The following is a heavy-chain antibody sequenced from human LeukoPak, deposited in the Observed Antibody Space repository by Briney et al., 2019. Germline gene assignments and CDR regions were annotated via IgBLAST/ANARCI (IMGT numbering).Heavy chain of an antibody. CDR2: ISGSGAGT. Sequence: PGGSLRLSCAVSGFTFSSYAMNWVRQAPGKGLEWVSGISGSGAGTYYADSVKGRFTISRDNSKNTLYLQMNSLRAEDTAVYYCAKMVREFYTISYYFDYRGQGTLVTVSS. V-gene: IGHV3-23*01. J-gene: IGHJ4*02. CDR3: AKMVREFYTISYYFDY. CDR1: GFTFSSYA. D-gene: IGHD2-8*01.